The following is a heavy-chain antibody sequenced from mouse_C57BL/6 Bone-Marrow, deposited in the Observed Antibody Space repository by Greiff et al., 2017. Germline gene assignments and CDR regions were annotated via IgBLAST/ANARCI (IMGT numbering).Heavy chain of an antibody. V-gene: IGHV1-69*01. CDR1: GYTFTSYW. CDR3: ARPRDYWYFDV. CDR2: IDPSDSYT. Sequence: VQLQQPGAELVMPGASVKLSCKASGYTFTSYWMHWVKQRPGQGLEWIGEIDPSDSYTNYNQKFKGKSTLTVDKSSSTAYMQLSSLTYEDSAVYYCARPRDYWYFDVWGTGTTVTVSS. D-gene: IGHD3-3*01. J-gene: IGHJ1*03.